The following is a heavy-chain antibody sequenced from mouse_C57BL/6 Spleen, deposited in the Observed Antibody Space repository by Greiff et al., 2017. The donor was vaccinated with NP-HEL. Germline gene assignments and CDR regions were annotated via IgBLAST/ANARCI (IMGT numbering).Heavy chain of an antibody. V-gene: IGHV14-2*01. CDR1: GFNIKDYY. J-gene: IGHJ2*01. D-gene: IGHD1-1*01. CDR3: ARALTTVADFDC. CDR2: IDPEDGET. Sequence: EVQGVESGAELVKPGASVKLSCTASGFNIKDYYMHWVKQRTEQGLEWIGRIDPEDGETKYAQKFQGKATITADTSSNTAYLQLSSLTSEDTAVYYCARALTTVADFDCWGQGTTLTVSS.